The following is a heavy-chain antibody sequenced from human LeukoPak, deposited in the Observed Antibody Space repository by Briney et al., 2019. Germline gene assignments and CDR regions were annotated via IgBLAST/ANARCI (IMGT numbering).Heavy chain of an antibody. CDR3: AREFRGLGFDY. D-gene: IGHD3/OR15-3a*01. Sequence: PSETLSLPCTVSGGSISSYYWSWIRQPPGKGLEWIGYIYYSGSTNYNPSLKSRVTISVDTSKEQFSLKLSSVTAADTAVYYCAREFRGLGFDYWGQGTLVTVSS. CDR1: GGSISSYY. J-gene: IGHJ4*02. CDR2: IYYSGST. V-gene: IGHV4-59*01.